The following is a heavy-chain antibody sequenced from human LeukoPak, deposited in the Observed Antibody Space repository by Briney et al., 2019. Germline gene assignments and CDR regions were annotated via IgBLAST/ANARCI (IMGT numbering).Heavy chain of an antibody. CDR3: ARVGDSGAFDI. CDR1: GFTLSDYS. V-gene: IGHV3-64*01. Sequence: PGGSLRLSCAASGFTLSDYSMHWIRQAPGKGLEYVSAISRSGDSTYYANSVKGRFTISRDISKNTLYLQMGSLRAEDMAVYYCARVGDSGAFDIWGQETMVTVSS. CDR2: ISRSGDST. D-gene: IGHD3-10*01. J-gene: IGHJ3*02.